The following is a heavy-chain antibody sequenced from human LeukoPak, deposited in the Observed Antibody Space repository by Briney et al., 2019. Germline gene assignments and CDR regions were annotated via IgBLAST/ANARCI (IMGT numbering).Heavy chain of an antibody. CDR3: AVDTYYYDSSGEDAFDI. CDR2: INPNSGGT. J-gene: IGHJ3*02. D-gene: IGHD3-22*01. CDR1: GYTFTGYY. V-gene: IGHV1-2*02. Sequence: GASVKVSCKASGYTFTGYYMHWVRQAPGQGLEWMGWINPNSGGTNYAQKFQGRVTMTRDMSTSTVYMELSSLRSEDTAVYYCAVDTYYYDSSGEDAFDIWGQGTMVTVSS.